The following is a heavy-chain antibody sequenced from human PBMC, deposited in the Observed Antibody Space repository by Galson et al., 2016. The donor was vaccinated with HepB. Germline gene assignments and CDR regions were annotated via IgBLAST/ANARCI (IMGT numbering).Heavy chain of an antibody. CDR1: GFRFSDYF. CDR3: ATQWGY. J-gene: IGHJ4*02. Sequence: SLRLSCAASGFRFSDYFMSWIRQAPGKGLERISHIGYSGSGIHYADSVKGRFTISRDNAKNSLFLEMNSLRAEDTAVYYCATQWGYWGQGTLVIVSS. V-gene: IGHV3-11*01. D-gene: IGHD2-8*01. CDR2: IGYSGSGI.